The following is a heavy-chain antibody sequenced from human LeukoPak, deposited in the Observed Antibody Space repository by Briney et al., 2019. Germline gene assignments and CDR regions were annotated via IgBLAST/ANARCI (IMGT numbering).Heavy chain of an antibody. CDR2: MSGSGGST. CDR1: EFTFSSYA. CDR3: AKDYLAVAGIAWGGY. D-gene: IGHD6-19*01. Sequence: GGSLRLSCAASEFTFSSYAMNWVRQAPGKGLEWVSAMSGSGGSTYYADSVKGRFTISRDNSKNTLYLQMNSLRAEDTAVYYCAKDYLAVAGIAWGGYWGQGTLVTVSS. V-gene: IGHV3-23*01. J-gene: IGHJ4*02.